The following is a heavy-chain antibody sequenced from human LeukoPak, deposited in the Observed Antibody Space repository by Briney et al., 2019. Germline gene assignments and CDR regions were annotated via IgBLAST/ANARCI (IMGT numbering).Heavy chain of an antibody. Sequence: LGESLKISGKGSGYSFSTYWIGWVRQMPGKGLEWMGVIYPGDSDTRYSPSFQGQVTISADKSISTAYLQWSSLKASDTAMYYCARPPTSREDCWGQGTLVTVSS. CDR2: IYPGDSDT. V-gene: IGHV5-51*01. CDR1: GYSFSTYW. D-gene: IGHD1-26*01. J-gene: IGHJ4*02. CDR3: ARPPTSREDC.